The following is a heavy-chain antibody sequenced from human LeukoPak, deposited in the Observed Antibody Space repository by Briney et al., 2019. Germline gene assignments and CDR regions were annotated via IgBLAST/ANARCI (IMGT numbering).Heavy chain of an antibody. J-gene: IGHJ4*02. CDR3: AKSYDSSVFDY. D-gene: IGHD3-22*01. CDR1: GYTFSSYA. Sequence: GGSLRLSCAASGYTFSSYAVSWVRQAPGKGLEWVSAISGSGGSTYYADSVKGRFTISRDNSKNTLYLQMNSLRAEDTAVCYCAKSYDSSVFDYWGQGTLVTVSS. CDR2: ISGSGGST. V-gene: IGHV3-23*01.